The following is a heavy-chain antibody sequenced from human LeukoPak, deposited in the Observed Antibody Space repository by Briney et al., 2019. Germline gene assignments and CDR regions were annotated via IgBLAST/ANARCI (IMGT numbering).Heavy chain of an antibody. V-gene: IGHV6-1*01. CDR2: TYYRSKWYN. J-gene: IGHJ5*02. Sequence: SQTLSLTCAISGDSVSSNSAAWNWIRQSPSRGLEWLGRTYYRSKWYNDYAVSVKSRITINPDTSKNQFSLQLNSVTPEDTAVYYCARGLQYCSGGSCYSSPWFDPWGQGTLVTVSS. D-gene: IGHD2-15*01. CDR3: ARGLQYCSGGSCYSSPWFDP. CDR1: GDSVSSNSAA.